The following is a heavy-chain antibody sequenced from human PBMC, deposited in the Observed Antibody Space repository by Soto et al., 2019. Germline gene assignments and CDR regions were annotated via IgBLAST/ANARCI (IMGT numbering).Heavy chain of an antibody. V-gene: IGHV1-69*01. CDR2: ILPAFAEL. J-gene: IGHJ4*02. CDR1: GGAFKNYA. CDR3: VRASDTRVYYY. Sequence: QVQLVQSGSEVKKPGSSVRVSCKVSGGAFKNYAISWVRQAPGQGLECVGVILPAFAELNYAPKLQVRVTITVDEATSTAHLEFGRLTSEATAGYFCVRASDTRVYYYWGQGSLGPVSS. D-gene: IGHD2-21*02.